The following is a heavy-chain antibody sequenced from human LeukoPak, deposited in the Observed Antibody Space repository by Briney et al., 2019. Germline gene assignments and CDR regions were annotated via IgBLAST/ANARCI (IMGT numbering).Heavy chain of an antibody. J-gene: IGHJ3*02. D-gene: IGHD3-9*01. CDR2: IYTSGST. Sequence: SETLSLTCTVSGGSISSGSYYWSWIRQPAGKGLEWIGRIYTSGSTNCNPSLKSRVTISVDTSKNQFSVKLSSVTAADTAVYYCARVARYFDWSTNRGAFDIWGQGTMVTVSS. CDR1: GGSISSGSYY. V-gene: IGHV4-61*02. CDR3: ARVARYFDWSTNRGAFDI.